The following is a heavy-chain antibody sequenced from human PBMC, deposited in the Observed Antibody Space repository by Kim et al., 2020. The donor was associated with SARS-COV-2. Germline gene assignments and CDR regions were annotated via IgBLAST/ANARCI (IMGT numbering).Heavy chain of an antibody. D-gene: IGHD5-18*01. V-gene: IGHV3-48*02. Sequence: GGSLRLSCAASGFTFSSYSMNWVRQAPGKGLEWVSYISSSSSTIYYADSVKGRFTISRDNAKNSLYLQMNSLRDEDTAVYYCAGDNVDTAMVVVELNYYFYCYGMDVWGQGTTVTVSS. CDR2: ISSSSSTI. CDR1: GFTFSSYS. CDR3: AGDNVDTAMVVVELNYYFYCYGMDV. J-gene: IGHJ6*02.